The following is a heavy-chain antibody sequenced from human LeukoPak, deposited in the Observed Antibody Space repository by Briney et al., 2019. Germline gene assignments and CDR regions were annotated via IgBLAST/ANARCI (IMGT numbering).Heavy chain of an antibody. CDR3: ARGPPRGKYYYMDV. CDR1: GFTFGSYA. J-gene: IGHJ6*03. D-gene: IGHD1-1*01. V-gene: IGHV3-13*01. CDR2: IGTASDT. Sequence: PGWSLTLSCAASGFTFGSYAMHWVRQPTGQGLEWVSTIGTASDTYYPGSVEGRFTLPRDNAKNSLYLQMNSLTAGDTAVYYCARGPPRGKYYYMDVWGKGTTVTVSS.